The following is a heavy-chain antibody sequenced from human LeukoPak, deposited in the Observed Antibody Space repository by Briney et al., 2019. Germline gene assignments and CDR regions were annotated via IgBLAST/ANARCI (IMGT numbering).Heavy chain of an antibody. J-gene: IGHJ6*03. Sequence: GGSLRLSCAASGFPFSSYSMNWVRQAPGKGREWVSYISSSSSTIYYADSVKGRFTISRDNSKNTLYLQMNSLRAEDTAVYYCARAGYYDFWSGYPYYYYMDVWGKGTTVTVSS. CDR3: ARAGYYDFWSGYPYYYYMDV. V-gene: IGHV3-48*01. CDR1: GFPFSSYS. CDR2: ISSSSSTI. D-gene: IGHD3-3*01.